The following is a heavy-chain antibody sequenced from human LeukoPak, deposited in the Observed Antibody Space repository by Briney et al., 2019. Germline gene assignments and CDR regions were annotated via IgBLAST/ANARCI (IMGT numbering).Heavy chain of an antibody. V-gene: IGHV3-48*01. CDR2: ISSSSSTI. CDR1: GFTFSSYS. Sequence: GGSLRLSCAASGFTFSSYSMNWVRQAPGRGLEWVSYISSSSSTIYYADSVKGRFTISRDNAKNSLYLQMNSLRAEDTAVYYCAREYPGSSSSLDYWGQGTLVTVPS. CDR3: AREYPGSSSSLDY. J-gene: IGHJ4*02. D-gene: IGHD6-6*01.